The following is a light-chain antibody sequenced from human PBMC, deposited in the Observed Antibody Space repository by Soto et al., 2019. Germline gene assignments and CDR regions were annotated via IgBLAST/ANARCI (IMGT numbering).Light chain of an antibody. CDR3: QHYAGGSPIT. J-gene: IGKJ5*01. CDR2: GAS. V-gene: IGKV3-20*01. CDR1: QSVSSR. Sequence: IVLTQRPGTLSLSPGERATLSSTASQSVSSRLAWYQRKPGQAPSLLLSGASFRAPGTPDRFSGSGCGTDFTLTISTLEPEDFALYYCQHYAGGSPITFGQGTRLEIK.